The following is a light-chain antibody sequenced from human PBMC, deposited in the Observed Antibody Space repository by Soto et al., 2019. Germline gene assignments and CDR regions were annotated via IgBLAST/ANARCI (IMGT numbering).Light chain of an antibody. CDR3: QTWGTGIRV. CDR2: LNSDGRH. J-gene: IGLJ2*01. Sequence: QLVLTQSPSASASLGASVKLTCTLSSGHSSYAIAWHQQQPEKGPRYLMKLNSDGRHSKGDGIPDRFSGSSSGAERYLTLSSLQSEDEADYYCQTWGTGIRVFGGGTKLTVL. V-gene: IGLV4-69*01. CDR1: SGHSSYA.